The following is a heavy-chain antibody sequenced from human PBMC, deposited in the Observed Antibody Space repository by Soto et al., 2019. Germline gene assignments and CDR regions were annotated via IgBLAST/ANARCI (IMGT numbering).Heavy chain of an antibody. CDR1: GGSISSGGYY. Sequence: QVQLQESGPGLVKPSQTLSLTCTVSGGSISSGGYYWSWIRQHPGKGLEWIGYIYYSGSTYYNPSLKSRVTISADTSKIQFSLKLSSVTAADTAVYYCARETVIIANFFDYWGQGTLVTVSS. J-gene: IGHJ4*02. CDR3: ARETVIIANFFDY. V-gene: IGHV4-31*03. CDR2: IYYSGST. D-gene: IGHD3-10*01.